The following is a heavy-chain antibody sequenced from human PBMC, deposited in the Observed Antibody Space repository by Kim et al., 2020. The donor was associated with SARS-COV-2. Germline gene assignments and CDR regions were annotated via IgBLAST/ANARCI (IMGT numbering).Heavy chain of an antibody. CDR2: FDPEDGET. Sequence: ASVKVSCKVSGYTLTELSMHWVRQAPGKGLEWMGGFDPEDGETIYAQKFQGRVTMTEDTSTDTAYMELSSLRSEDTAVYYCATVALVRRGLYDGGIGRYCYSYYGMDVWGQGTTVTVSS. J-gene: IGHJ6*02. CDR1: GYTLTELS. V-gene: IGHV1-24*01. D-gene: IGHD3-16*01. CDR3: ATVALVRRGLYDGGIGRYCYSYYGMDV.